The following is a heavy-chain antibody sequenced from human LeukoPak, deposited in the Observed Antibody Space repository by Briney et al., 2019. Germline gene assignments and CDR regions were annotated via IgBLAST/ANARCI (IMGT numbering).Heavy chain of an antibody. CDR1: GYTFTSYG. V-gene: IGHV1-18*04. D-gene: IGHD2-15*01. J-gene: IGHJ4*02. CDR3: ARGEEDILVVGEKKFYY. CDR2: FSAYNGDT. Sequence: ASVKVSCKASGYTFTSYGIIWVRQAPGQGLEWMGWFSAYNGDTDYAQKLQGRVTMTTDTSTSTAYMELRSLRADDPAVDYWARGEEDILVVGEKKFYYWGQGTLVTVPS.